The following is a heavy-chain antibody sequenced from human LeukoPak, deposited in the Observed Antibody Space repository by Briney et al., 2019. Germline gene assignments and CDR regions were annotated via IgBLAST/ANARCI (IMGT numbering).Heavy chain of an antibody. CDR1: GYTFTSYG. D-gene: IGHD6-13*01. Sequence: ASVKVSCKAYGYTFTSYGISWVRQAPGQGLEWMGWISAYNGNTNYAQKLQGRVTMTTDTSTSTAYMELRSLRSDDTAVYYCARDRDGYSSSWYSPRNHWGQGTLVTVSS. J-gene: IGHJ5*02. CDR3: ARDRDGYSSSWYSPRNH. CDR2: ISAYNGNT. V-gene: IGHV1-18*01.